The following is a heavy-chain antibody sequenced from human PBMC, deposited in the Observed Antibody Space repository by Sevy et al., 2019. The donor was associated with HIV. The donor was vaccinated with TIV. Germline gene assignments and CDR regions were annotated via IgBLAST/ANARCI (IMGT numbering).Heavy chain of an antibody. CDR1: GFTFTEFV. D-gene: IGHD3-22*01. J-gene: IGHJ4*02. CDR3: ANDVVGGYYDSSGYSDH. CDR2: INSGGGST. V-gene: IGHV3-23*01. Sequence: GGSLRLSCAASGFTFTEFVMSWVRQSPGKGLEWVSTINSGGGSTYYADSVKGRFTISRDNSQNTMDLQMNSLRAEDTAVYYCANDVVGGYYDSSGYSDHWGQGTLVTVSS.